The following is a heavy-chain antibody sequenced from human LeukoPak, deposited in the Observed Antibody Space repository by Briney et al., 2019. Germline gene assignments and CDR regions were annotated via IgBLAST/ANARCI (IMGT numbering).Heavy chain of an antibody. D-gene: IGHD2/OR15-2a*01. CDR1: GYTFTTYG. V-gene: IGHV1-18*01. CDR3: ARDCNSGNCYSDS. Sequence: GASVKVSCKASGYTFTTYGISWVRQAPGQGLEWMGWINTYNGNANSAQKFQDRVTMTRDTSTSTAYMDVRRLRSDDTAVYYCARDCNSGNCYSDSWGQGTLVTVSS. J-gene: IGHJ4*02. CDR2: INTYNGNA.